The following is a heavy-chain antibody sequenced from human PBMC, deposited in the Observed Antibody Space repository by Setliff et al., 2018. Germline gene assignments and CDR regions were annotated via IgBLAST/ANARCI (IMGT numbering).Heavy chain of an antibody. Sequence: SETLSLTCTVYGASFSNYYWGWVRQPPEERLEWIAEFDHSGTTKYNPSLMGRVTISVDTSKNQFSLRLSSVTAADTAVYYCASPRRDDLDTPFDAFDLWGQGTRVTVSS. CDR2: FDHSGTT. D-gene: IGHD1-1*01. CDR3: ASPRRDDLDTPFDAFDL. J-gene: IGHJ3*01. V-gene: IGHV4-34*01. CDR1: GASFSNYY.